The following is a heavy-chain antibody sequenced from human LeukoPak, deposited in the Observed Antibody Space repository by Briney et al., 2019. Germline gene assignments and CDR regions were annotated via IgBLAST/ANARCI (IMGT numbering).Heavy chain of an antibody. D-gene: IGHD3-22*01. J-gene: IGHJ4*02. CDR3: ARRGYYDSSGYDY. Sequence: GGSLRLSCAASGFTFSNYAMNWVRQAPGEGLAWVPSISGSSTDIYYADSVKGRFTISRDNAKNSLYLQINSLRAEDTAIYYCARRGYYDSSGYDYWGQGTLVTVSS. CDR2: ISGSSTDI. V-gene: IGHV3-21*01. CDR1: GFTFSNYA.